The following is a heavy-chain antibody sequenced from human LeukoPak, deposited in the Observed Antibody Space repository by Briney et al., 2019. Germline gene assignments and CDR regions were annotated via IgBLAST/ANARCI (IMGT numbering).Heavy chain of an antibody. V-gene: IGHV3-43*01. D-gene: IGHD6-13*01. Sequence: PGGSLRLSCAASGFTFDDYTMHWVRQAPGKGLEWVSLTSWDGGSTYYADSVKGRFTISRDNSRNSLYLQMNSLRTEDTALYYCAKGSSSWYFGYFDYWGQGTLVTVSS. CDR3: AKGSSSWYFGYFDY. CDR1: GFTFDDYT. J-gene: IGHJ4*02. CDR2: TSWDGGST.